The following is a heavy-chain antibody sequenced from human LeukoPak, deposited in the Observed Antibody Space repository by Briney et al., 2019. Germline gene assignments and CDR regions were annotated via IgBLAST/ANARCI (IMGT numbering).Heavy chain of an antibody. CDR2: IKQDGSEK. D-gene: IGHD2-21*02. CDR1: GFTFSSYW. CDR3: AKGLGLRGDTPIDY. J-gene: IGHJ4*02. V-gene: IGHV3-7*03. Sequence: HAGGSLRLSCAASGFTFSSYWMSWVRQAPGKGLEWVANIKQDGSEKYYVDSVKGRFTISRDNAKNSLFLQMNSLRAEDMALYYCAKGLGLRGDTPIDYWGQGTLGTVSS.